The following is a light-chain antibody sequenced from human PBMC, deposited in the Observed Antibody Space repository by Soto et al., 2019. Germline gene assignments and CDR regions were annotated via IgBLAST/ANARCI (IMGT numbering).Light chain of an antibody. Sequence: QSVLTQPASVSGSDGQSITISCTGTSSDVGGYNYVSWYQQRPGKAPKLMIFEVSNRPSGVSNRFSGSKSDNTASLTISGLQGHDEADYYCSSYTGNSPFFVFGTGTKV. V-gene: IGLV2-14*01. CDR2: EVS. J-gene: IGLJ1*01. CDR3: SSYTGNSPFFV. CDR1: SSDVGGYNY.